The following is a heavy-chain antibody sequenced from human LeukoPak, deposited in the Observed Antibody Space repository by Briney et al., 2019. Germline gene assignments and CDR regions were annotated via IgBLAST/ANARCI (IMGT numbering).Heavy chain of an antibody. CDR3: ARASGDIVETATMGSY. D-gene: IGHD5-18*01. CDR1: GFTFSSYS. CDR2: ISSSSSYT. J-gene: IGHJ4*02. V-gene: IGHV3-21*01. Sequence: PGGSLRLSCAASGFTFSSYSMNWVRQAPGKGLEWVSSISSSSSYTYYADSVKGRFTISRDNAKNSLYLQMNSLRAEDTAVYYCARASGDIVETATMGSYWGQGTLVTVSS.